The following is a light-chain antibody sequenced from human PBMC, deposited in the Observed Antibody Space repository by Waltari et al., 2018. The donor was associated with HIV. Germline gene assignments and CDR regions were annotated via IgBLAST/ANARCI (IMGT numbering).Light chain of an antibody. V-gene: IGLV2-14*01. Sequence: HSGLTQPASVSGSPGQSITISCTGSSSDVGGYKYVSWYQQHPGKAPKLLIHEGTNRPSGVSNRFSASKSDNTASLTSSGLQAEDEADYYCSSYTSSATQVFGTGTKVSV. CDR1: SSDVGGYKY. CDR3: SSYTSSATQV. J-gene: IGLJ1*01. CDR2: EGT.